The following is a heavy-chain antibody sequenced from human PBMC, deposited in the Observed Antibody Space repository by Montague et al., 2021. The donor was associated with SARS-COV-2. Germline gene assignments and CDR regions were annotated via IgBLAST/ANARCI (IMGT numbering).Heavy chain of an antibody. CDR2: ISAYNGNP. V-gene: IGHV1-18*01. J-gene: IGHJ4*02. CDR1: GYNLNIYG. CDR3: ARDRGDAAESVLDY. D-gene: IGHD6-13*01. Sequence: SVKVSCKASGYNLNIYGISWVRQAPGHGLEWMGWISAYNGNPNYAQKLQGRVTTTTDTSTSTAYMELRSLRSDDTAVYYCARDRGDAAESVLDYWGQGTLVTVSS.